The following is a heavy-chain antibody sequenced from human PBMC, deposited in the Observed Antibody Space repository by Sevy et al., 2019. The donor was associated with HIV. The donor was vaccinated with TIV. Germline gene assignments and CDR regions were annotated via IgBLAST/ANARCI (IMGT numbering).Heavy chain of an antibody. Sequence: GGSLRLSCAASRFSFNGYGMHWVRQAPGKGLEWVAFIRYDGSNKYYADSVKGRVTISRDNSKNTLYLQMNSLRAEDTALYYCARGTPAFCTGGVCFNWFDAWGQGTLVTVSS. CDR1: RFSFNGYG. J-gene: IGHJ5*02. CDR2: IRYDGSNK. CDR3: ARGTPAFCTGGVCFNWFDA. V-gene: IGHV3-30*02. D-gene: IGHD2-8*02.